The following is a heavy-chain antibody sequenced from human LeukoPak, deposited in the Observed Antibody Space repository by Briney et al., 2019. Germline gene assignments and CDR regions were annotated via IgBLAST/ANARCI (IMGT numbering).Heavy chain of an antibody. Sequence: PEGSLRLSCAVSGFTFGGYSMNWVRQAPGKGLEWVSHISSGSSTIYYTDSVQGRFTISRDNAKNSLYLQMNSLRAEDTAMYYCSRGQLTDPRIDYWGQGTLVTVSS. CDR3: SRGQLTDPRIDY. J-gene: IGHJ4*02. CDR2: ISSGSSTI. D-gene: IGHD1-1*01. CDR1: GFTFGGYS. V-gene: IGHV3-48*04.